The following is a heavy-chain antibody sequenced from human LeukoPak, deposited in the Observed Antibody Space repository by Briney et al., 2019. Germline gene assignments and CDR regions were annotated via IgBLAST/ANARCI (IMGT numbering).Heavy chain of an antibody. CDR3: ARDSLKGVVVPAAMYY. Sequence: SVKVSCKASGGTFSSYAISWVRQAPGQGLEWMGRIIPILGIAIYAQKFQGRATITADKSTSTAYMELSSLRSEDTAVYYCARDSLKGVVVPAAMYYWGQGTLVTVSS. V-gene: IGHV1-69*04. D-gene: IGHD2-2*01. CDR2: IIPILGIA. CDR1: GGTFSSYA. J-gene: IGHJ4*02.